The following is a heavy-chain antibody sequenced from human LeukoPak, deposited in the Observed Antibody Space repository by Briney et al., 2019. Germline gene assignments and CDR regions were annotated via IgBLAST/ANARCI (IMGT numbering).Heavy chain of an antibody. CDR3: ARYSTVDHSLRSSFDY. CDR1: GDSISSSNSY. J-gene: IGHJ4*02. Sequence: TTSETLSLTCTVSGDSISSSNSYWGWIRQPPGRGLEWIGSIYYSGNTYYNASLKSRVTISVDTSKNQFSLKFTSVTAADTAVYYCARYSTVDHSLRSSFDYWGQGILVTVSS. V-gene: IGHV4-39*01. CDR2: IYYSGNT. D-gene: IGHD3-16*01.